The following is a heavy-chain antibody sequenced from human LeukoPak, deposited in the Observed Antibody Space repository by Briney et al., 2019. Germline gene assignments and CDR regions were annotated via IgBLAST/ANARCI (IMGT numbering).Heavy chain of an antibody. CDR2: ISAYNGNT. Sequence: ASVKVSCKASGYTFTSYGISWVRQAPGQGLEWMGWISAYNGNTNYAQKLQGRVTMTTDTSTSTAYMELRSLRSEDTAVYYCARDLGYCSSTSCPLYGYWGQGTLVTVSS. D-gene: IGHD2-2*01. CDR3: ARDLGYCSSTSCPLYGY. V-gene: IGHV1-18*01. J-gene: IGHJ4*02. CDR1: GYTFTSYG.